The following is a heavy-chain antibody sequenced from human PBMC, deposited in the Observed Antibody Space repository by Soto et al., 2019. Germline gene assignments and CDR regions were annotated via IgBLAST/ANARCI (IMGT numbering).Heavy chain of an antibody. J-gene: IGHJ5*01. CDR2: IYKSATT. V-gene: IGHV4-30-4*01. CDR1: GDSISNLDYF. Sequence: SETLSLTCSVSGDSISNLDYFWAWIRQPPGQALEYIGYIYKSATTYYNSSFGSRVAISVDTSKSQFPLNVTSVTAADTAVYFCARGRYCLTGRCFPNWFDSWGQGALVTVPQ. CDR3: ARGRYCLTGRCFPNWFDS. D-gene: IGHD7-27*01.